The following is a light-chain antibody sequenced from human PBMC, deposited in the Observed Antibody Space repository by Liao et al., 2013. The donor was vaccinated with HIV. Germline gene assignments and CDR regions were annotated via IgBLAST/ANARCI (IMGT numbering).Light chain of an antibody. V-gene: IGLV3-25*02. CDR1: ALPKQY. CDR2: KDS. CDR3: QAWASSTVV. Sequence: SYELTQPPSVSVSPGQTARITCSGDALPKQYAYWYQQKPGQAPVLVIYKDSERPSGIPERFSGSNSGNTATLTISRVEAGDEADYYCQAWASSTVVFGGGTKLTVL. J-gene: IGLJ2*01.